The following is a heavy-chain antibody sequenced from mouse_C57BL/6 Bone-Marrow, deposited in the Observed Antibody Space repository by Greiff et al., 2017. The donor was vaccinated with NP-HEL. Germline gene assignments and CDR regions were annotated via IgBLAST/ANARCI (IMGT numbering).Heavy chain of an antibody. V-gene: IGHV1-50*01. Sequence: QVQLQQPGAELVKPGASVKLSCKASGYTFTSYWMQWVKQRSGQGLEWIGEIDPSDSYTNYNQKFKGKATLTVDTSSSTAYMQLSSLTSEDSAVYYCARPGSSDYWGQGTTLTVSS. CDR1: GYTFTSYW. CDR2: IDPSDSYT. CDR3: ARPGSSDY. J-gene: IGHJ2*01. D-gene: IGHD1-1*01.